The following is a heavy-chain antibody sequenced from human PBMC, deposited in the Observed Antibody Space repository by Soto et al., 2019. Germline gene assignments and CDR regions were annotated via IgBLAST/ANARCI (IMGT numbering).Heavy chain of an antibody. D-gene: IGHD6-19*01. J-gene: IGHJ3*01. Sequence: GGSELSCVASQFPFDVYSMHWVRQAPGKGLEWVSYIRHTTSATFYADAVKGRFTISRDNRKNSLFLQMNSLRDDDTGVYFCARDRGSSGMFELDVWGPGTLVTVSS. V-gene: IGHV3-48*02. CDR1: QFPFDVYS. CDR3: ARDRGSSGMFELDV. CDR2: IRHTTSAT.